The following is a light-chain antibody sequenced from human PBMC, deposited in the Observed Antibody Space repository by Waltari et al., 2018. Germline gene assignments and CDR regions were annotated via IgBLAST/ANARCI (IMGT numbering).Light chain of an antibody. CDR1: SSDVGGYNY. V-gene: IGLV2-8*01. Sequence: QSALTQPPSASGSPGQSVTISCTGTSSDVGGYNYVSWYQQHPGNAPKLMIYEVSKRPSGVPDRFSGSKSGNTASLTVSGLQAEDEADYYCSSYAGSNNFDVFGSGTKVTVL. CDR3: SSYAGSNNFDV. J-gene: IGLJ6*01. CDR2: EVS.